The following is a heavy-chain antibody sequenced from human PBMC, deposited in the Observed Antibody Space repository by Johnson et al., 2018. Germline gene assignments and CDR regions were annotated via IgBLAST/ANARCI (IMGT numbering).Heavy chain of an antibody. J-gene: IGHJ6*03. Sequence: VELQESGGGLVQQGGSRRLSCAGSGFTFSTYWMTWVRQAPGKGLEWVANVNQDGSEKHYVDAVKGRFTISRDNAKNSLYLQMNSLRAEDTAPYYCAYSKYNWNNLYYYYYMDVWGKGTTVTVSS. CDR1: GFTFSTYW. D-gene: IGHD1/OR15-1a*01. CDR2: VNQDGSEK. V-gene: IGHV3-7*01. CDR3: AYSKYNWNNLYYYYYMDV.